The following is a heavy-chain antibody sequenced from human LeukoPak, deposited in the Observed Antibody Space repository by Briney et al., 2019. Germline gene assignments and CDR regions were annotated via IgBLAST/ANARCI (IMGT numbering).Heavy chain of an antibody. CDR1: GYTFTAYW. CDR2: IHPCDSDT. Sequence: GESLKISCQGSGYTFTAYWIGWVRQMPGKGLEWVGIIHPCDSDTRYSPSFQGQVTISDDKSITTAYLQWSSLKASDTAMYYCGRHQHSGSYGAFDIWGQGTMVTVSS. D-gene: IGHD1-26*01. V-gene: IGHV5-51*01. J-gene: IGHJ3*02. CDR3: GRHQHSGSYGAFDI.